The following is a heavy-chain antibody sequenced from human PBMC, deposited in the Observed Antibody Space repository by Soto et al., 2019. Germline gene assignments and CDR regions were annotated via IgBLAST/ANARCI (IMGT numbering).Heavy chain of an antibody. J-gene: IGHJ4*02. CDR1: GFTFTSYW. CDR2: IKQDGREK. CDR3: ASDLKGYYFDS. V-gene: IGHV3-7*01. Sequence: EVQLVESGGGLVQPGGSLRLSCATSGFTFTSYWMNWVRQAPGKGLEWVASIKQDGREKYYVDSVKGRFTISRDNAKNSMFKQMNSLRAEDTAVYYCASDLKGYYFDSWGQGILVTVSS.